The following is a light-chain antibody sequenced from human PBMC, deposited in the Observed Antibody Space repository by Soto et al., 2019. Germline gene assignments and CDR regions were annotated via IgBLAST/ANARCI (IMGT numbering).Light chain of an antibody. Sequence: DIQMTQSASTLSAFVGDRVTITCRASQSISSSLTWYQQKPGKAPKLLIYKASSLESGVPSRFGGSGSGTEFTLTINSLQPDDFATYYCQQYNTYPWTFGQGTKVDIK. CDR2: KAS. CDR1: QSISSS. J-gene: IGKJ1*01. V-gene: IGKV1-5*03. CDR3: QQYNTYPWT.